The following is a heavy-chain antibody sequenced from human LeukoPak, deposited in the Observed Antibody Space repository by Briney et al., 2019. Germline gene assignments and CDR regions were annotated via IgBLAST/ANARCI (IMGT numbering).Heavy chain of an antibody. CDR1: GFTFSTFA. V-gene: IGHV3-64D*09. D-gene: IGHD6-13*01. CDR3: VKARGVAAGTLSFDY. Sequence: PGGSLRLSCSASGFTFSTFAMHWVRQTPGKRLGFVAAITTDGSATYYPDSVKGRFTMSRDNSRNTLYLQMSSLRSEDTALYYCVKARGVAAGTLSFDYWGQGRLVTVSS. CDR2: ITTDGSAT. J-gene: IGHJ4*02.